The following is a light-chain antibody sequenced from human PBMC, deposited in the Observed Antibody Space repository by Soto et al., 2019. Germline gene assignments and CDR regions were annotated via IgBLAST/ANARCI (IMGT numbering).Light chain of an antibody. CDR2: AAS. CDR3: QQSYYTPLT. CDR1: QSIGSY. Sequence: DIHMTQSPSSLSASVIGIVTITCRARQSIGSYLNWYQQAPGRAPKFLISAASSLQSGVPSRFSGSGSGTDFSLTISSLQPEDFATYFCQQSYYTPLTFGGGTKVDIK. V-gene: IGKV1-39*01. J-gene: IGKJ4*01.